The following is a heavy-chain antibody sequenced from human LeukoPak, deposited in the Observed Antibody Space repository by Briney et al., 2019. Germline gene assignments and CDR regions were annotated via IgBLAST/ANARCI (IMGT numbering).Heavy chain of an antibody. D-gene: IGHD1-1*01. V-gene: IGHV3-21*01. J-gene: IGHJ3*02. CDR3: ARDQLGAFDI. Sequence: PGGSLRRSCAASGFTFSSYSMNWVRQAPGKGLEWVSSISSSSSYIYYADSVKGRFTISRDNAKNSLYLQMNSLRAEDTAVYYCARDQLGAFDIWGQGTMVTVSS. CDR1: GFTFSSYS. CDR2: ISSSSSYI.